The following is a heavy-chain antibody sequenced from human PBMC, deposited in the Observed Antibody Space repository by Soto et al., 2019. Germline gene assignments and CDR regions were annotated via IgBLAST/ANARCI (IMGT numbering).Heavy chain of an antibody. V-gene: IGHV1-69*13. CDR1: GGTFSSYA. J-gene: IGHJ4*02. CDR2: IIPIFGTA. D-gene: IGHD6-19*01. CDR3: AREVSGWYYFDN. Sequence: SVKVSCKASGGTFSSYAISWVRQAPGQGLEWMGGIIPIFGTANYAQKFQGRVTITADESTSTAYMELSSLRSEDTAVDYCAREVSGWYYFDNWGQGTLVTVSS.